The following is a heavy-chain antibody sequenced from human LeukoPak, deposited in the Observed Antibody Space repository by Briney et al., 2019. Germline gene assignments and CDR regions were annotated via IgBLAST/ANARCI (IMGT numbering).Heavy chain of an antibody. J-gene: IGHJ3*02. CDR1: GGSISSYY. V-gene: IGHV4-4*07. D-gene: IGHD3-10*01. CDR2: IYTSGST. CDR3: AREREVRFGELFDAFDI. Sequence: SETLSLTCTVSGGSISSYYWSWIRQPAGKGLEWIGRIYTSGSTNYNPSLKSRVTMSVDTSKNQFSLKLSSVTAADTAVYYCAREREVRFGELFDAFDIWGQGTMVTVSS.